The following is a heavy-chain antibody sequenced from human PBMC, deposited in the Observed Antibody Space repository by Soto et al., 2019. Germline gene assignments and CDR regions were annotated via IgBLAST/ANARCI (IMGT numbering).Heavy chain of an antibody. D-gene: IGHD3-10*01. Sequence: EVQLVQSGAEVKKPGESLKISCKGSGYSFIDYWIAWVRQMPGKGLECIGSILPGDSDTKYSPSFQGQVTISTDKSISTAYLQWSSLKASDTAMYYGERLGGYYIWGMDVWGQGTTVTVSS. CDR1: GYSFIDYW. V-gene: IGHV5-51*03. J-gene: IGHJ6*02. CDR3: ERLGGYYIWGMDV. CDR2: ILPGDSDT.